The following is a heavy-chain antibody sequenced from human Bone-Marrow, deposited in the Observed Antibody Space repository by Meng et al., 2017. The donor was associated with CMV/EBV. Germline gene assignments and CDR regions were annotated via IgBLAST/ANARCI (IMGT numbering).Heavy chain of an antibody. V-gene: IGHV3-15*01. CDR3: TTEVGSMVVTH. Sequence: GESLKISCAASGFTFSNAWMSWVRQAPGKGLEWVGRIKSKTDGGTTDYAAPVKGRFTISRDDSKNTLYLQMNSLKTEDTAVYYCTTEVGSMVVTHWSQGTLVTVSS. CDR1: GFTFSNAW. D-gene: IGHD4-23*01. J-gene: IGHJ4*02. CDR2: IKSKTDGGTT.